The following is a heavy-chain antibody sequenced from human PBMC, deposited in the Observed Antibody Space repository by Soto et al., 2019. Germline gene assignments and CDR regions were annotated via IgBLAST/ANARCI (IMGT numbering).Heavy chain of an antibody. CDR1: GNFCTKYG. CDR2: INGHTGST. Sequence: QVQLVQSGAEVKRPGASVKVSYKTPGNFCTKYGISWVRQAPGQGLEWMGWINGHTGSTNYAPKFRGRVTMTTDTSTSIVYMELSSLTSDDTAVYYCGRDGDQWDQRYLDYWGQGTLVSV. V-gene: IGHV1-18*01. CDR3: GRDGDQWDQRYLDY. J-gene: IGHJ4*02. D-gene: IGHD1-26*01.